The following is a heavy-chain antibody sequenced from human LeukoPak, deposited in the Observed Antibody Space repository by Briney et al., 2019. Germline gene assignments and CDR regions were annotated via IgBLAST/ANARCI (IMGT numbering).Heavy chain of an antibody. V-gene: IGHV1-69*05. CDR2: IIPIFGTA. D-gene: IGHD2-15*01. Sequence: GASVKVSCKASGGTFSSYAISWVRQAPGQGHEWMGRIIPIFGTANYAQKFQGRVTITTDESTSTAYMELSSLRSEDTAVYYCARDRVVAANYYYYMDVWGKGTTVTVSS. CDR3: ARDRVVAANYYYYMDV. J-gene: IGHJ6*03. CDR1: GGTFSSYA.